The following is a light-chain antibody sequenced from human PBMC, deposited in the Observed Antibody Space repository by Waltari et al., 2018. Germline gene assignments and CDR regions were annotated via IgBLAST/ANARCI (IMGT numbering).Light chain of an antibody. CDR1: QSVGSK. J-gene: IGKJ5*01. Sequence: EIMMTQSPATLSVSPGEGVTLSCRASQSVGSKLAWYQQKPGQAPRLLIYDVLTRATGIPARFSGSGSGTEFTLTISSLQSEDFAVYFCQQYNNWPPITFGQGTRLEIK. V-gene: IGKV3-15*01. CDR2: DVL. CDR3: QQYNNWPPIT.